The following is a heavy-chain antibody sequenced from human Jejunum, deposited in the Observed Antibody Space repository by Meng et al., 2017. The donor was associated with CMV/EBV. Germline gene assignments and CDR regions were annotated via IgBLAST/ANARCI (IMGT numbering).Heavy chain of an antibody. D-gene: IGHD4-11*01. Sequence: CAMSEFDFNSDGMSWVRQAPRKRLGWVAYITGHGNTIYYADSVRGRFTISRDNTKNSLFLQMSGLRAEDTAVYYCARLQWAAFDYWGQGALVTVSS. CDR3: ARLQWAAFDY. V-gene: IGHV3-48*03. CDR2: ITGHGNTI. CDR1: EFDFNSDG. J-gene: IGHJ4*02.